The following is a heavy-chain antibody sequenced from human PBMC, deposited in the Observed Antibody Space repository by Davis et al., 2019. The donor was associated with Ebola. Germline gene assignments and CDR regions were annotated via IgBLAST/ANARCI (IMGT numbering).Heavy chain of an antibody. CDR2: ISSSSSTI. Sequence: GESLKISCAASGFTFSSYSMNWVRQAPGKGLEWVSYISSSSSTIYYADSVKGRFTISRDNAKNSLYLQMNSLRDEDTAVYYCALLGYDILTGYRYFDYWGQGTLVTVSS. CDR3: ALLGYDILTGYRYFDY. D-gene: IGHD3-9*01. V-gene: IGHV3-48*02. J-gene: IGHJ4*02. CDR1: GFTFSSYS.